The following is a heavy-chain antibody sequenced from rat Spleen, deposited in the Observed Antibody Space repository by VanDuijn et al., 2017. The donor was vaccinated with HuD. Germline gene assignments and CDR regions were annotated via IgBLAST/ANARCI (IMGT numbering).Heavy chain of an antibody. V-gene: IGHV5-27*01. Sequence: ELQLVESGGGLVQPGRSLKLSCAASGFTFNNYYMVWVRQAPTKGLEWVAYISTAGSNTFYRDSVKGRFTISRDNAKSTLYLQMDSLKSEDTATYYCTTWDYWHNRFDYWGQGVMVTVSS. CDR3: TTWDYWHNRFDY. CDR1: GFTFNNYY. CDR2: ISTAGSNT. D-gene: IGHD1-6*01. J-gene: IGHJ2*01.